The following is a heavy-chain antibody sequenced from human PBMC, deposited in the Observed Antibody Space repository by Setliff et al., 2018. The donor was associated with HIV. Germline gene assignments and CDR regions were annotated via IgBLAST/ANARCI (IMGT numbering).Heavy chain of an antibody. J-gene: IGHJ4*02. CDR3: ARGGGSGGGCYD. Sequence: PGGSLRLSCAASGFTFSSYWMHWVRQVPGKGLVWVSRINSDASTTRYADSVKGRFTISRDNAKKTLYLQMNSLRAEDTAVYYCARGGGSGGGCYDWGQGTLVTVSS. CDR1: GFTFSSYW. V-gene: IGHV3-74*01. D-gene: IGHD2-15*01. CDR2: INSDASTT.